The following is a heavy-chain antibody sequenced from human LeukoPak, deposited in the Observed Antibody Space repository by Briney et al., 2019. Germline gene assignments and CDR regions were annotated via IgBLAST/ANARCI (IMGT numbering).Heavy chain of an antibody. CDR3: VRGFHSSSWYYFDY. CDR1: GYTFTGYY. CDR2: INPNSGGT. D-gene: IGHD6-13*01. Sequence: ASVKVSCKXSGYTFTGYYMHWVRQSPGQGLEWMGRINPNSGGTNYAQKFQGRVTMTRDTSISTAYMELSRLRSDDTAVYYCVRGFHSSSWYYFDYWGQGTLVTVSS. J-gene: IGHJ4*02. V-gene: IGHV1-2*06.